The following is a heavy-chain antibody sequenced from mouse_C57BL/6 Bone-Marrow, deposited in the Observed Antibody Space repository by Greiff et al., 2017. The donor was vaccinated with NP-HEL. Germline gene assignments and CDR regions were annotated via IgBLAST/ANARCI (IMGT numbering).Heavy chain of an antibody. CDR1: EYEFPSHA. Sequence: EVQGVESGGGLVQPGASLKLSCESNEYEFPSHAMSWIRKTPEQRLELVAAINSDGGSTYYPDTMERRFIISRDNTKKTLYLQMSSLRSEDTALYYCARQLRLHAMDYWGQGTSVTVSS. J-gene: IGHJ4*01. CDR2: INSDGGST. CDR3: ARQLRLHAMDY. V-gene: IGHV5-2*01. D-gene: IGHD3-2*02.